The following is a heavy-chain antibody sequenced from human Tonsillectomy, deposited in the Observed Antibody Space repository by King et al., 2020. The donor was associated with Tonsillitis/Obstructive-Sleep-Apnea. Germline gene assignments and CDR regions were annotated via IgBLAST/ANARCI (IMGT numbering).Heavy chain of an antibody. Sequence: QVQLVESGAEVKKPGASVKVSCETSGYTFTNYYILWVRQAPGQGLEWMGIINPSDGFTNYAQKFQGRVTMTSDTSSSTLYMELSSLRSEDTGVYYCARERDGKQQTAGLDVWGQGTTVTVSS. CDR3: ARERDGKQQTAGLDV. V-gene: IGHV1-46*01. CDR2: INPSDGFT. J-gene: IGHJ6*02. CDR1: GYTFTNYY. D-gene: IGHD6-13*01.